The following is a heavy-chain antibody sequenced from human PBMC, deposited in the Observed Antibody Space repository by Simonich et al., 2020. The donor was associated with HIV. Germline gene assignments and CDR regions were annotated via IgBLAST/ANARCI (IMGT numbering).Heavy chain of an antibody. V-gene: IGHV3-23*01. J-gene: IGHJ4*02. CDR2: ISGSGGKT. D-gene: IGHD3-3*01. CDR1: GFTFSSYA. Sequence: EVQLLESGGGLVQPGGSLRLSCAASGFTFSSYAMSWVRQAPGQGLWGVSAISGSGGKTYNAESGKGRFTISRDNSKNTLYLQMNSLRVEDTAVYYCAKDRYYNFWSGYYDYWGQGTLVTVSS. CDR3: AKDRYYNFWSGYYDY.